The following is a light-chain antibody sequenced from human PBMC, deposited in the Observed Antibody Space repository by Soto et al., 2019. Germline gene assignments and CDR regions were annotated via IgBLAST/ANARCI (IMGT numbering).Light chain of an antibody. CDR1: QSVLYSSNNKNY. Sequence: DIVLTQSPDSLAVSLGERATINCKSSQSVLYSSNNKNYLAWYQQKPGQPPKLLIYWASSRESGVPDRFSGSGSGTDFTLTISSLQAEDVAVYYCQLYSSTPLTFGGGTKVEIK. V-gene: IGKV4-1*01. CDR2: WAS. J-gene: IGKJ4*01. CDR3: QLYSSTPLT.